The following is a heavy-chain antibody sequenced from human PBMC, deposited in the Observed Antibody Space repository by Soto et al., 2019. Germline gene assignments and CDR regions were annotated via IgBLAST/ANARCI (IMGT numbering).Heavy chain of an antibody. CDR2: ISAYNGNT. V-gene: IGHV1-18*01. CDR3: ATDLPTIVVGGSFDS. D-gene: IGHD2-15*01. Sequence: ASVKVSCKASGYTFTSYGISWVRQAPGQGLEWMGWISAYNGNTNYAQKLQGRVTMTTDTSTSTAYMELRSLRSDDTAVYYCATDLPTIVVGGSFDSWGEGTLVT. CDR1: GYTFTSYG. J-gene: IGHJ4*02.